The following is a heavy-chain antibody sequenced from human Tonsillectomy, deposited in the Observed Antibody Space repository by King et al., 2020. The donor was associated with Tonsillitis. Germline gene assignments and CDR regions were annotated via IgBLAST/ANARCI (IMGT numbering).Heavy chain of an antibody. D-gene: IGHD2-2*01. V-gene: IGHV4-59*01. CDR2: IQYSGNT. CDR1: GISISNNY. CDR3: ARAPNLGYCSSTSCYNYYYYMDV. J-gene: IGHJ6*03. Sequence: QLQESGPGLVKPWETLSLTCSVTGISISNNYWSWIRQPPGKGLEWIGYIQYSGNTNVNPPIKSPVTISVDTSKNPFSLKLSSVTGADTAVYYCARAPNLGYCSSTSCYNYYYYMDVWGKGTTVTVSS.